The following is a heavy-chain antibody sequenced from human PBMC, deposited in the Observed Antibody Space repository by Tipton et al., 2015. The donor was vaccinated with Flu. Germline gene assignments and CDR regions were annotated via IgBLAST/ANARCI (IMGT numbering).Heavy chain of an antibody. V-gene: IGHV3-30-3*01. CDR1: GFTFSSYA. J-gene: IGHJ4*02. D-gene: IGHD6-19*01. CDR3: ARDSRSGWPNEILYYFDY. Sequence: SLRLSCAASGFTFSSYAMHWVRQAPGKGLEWVAVISYDGSNKYYADSVKGRFTISRDNSKNTLYLQMNSLRAEDTAVYYCARDSRSGWPNEILYYFDYWGQGTLVTVSS. CDR2: ISYDGSNK.